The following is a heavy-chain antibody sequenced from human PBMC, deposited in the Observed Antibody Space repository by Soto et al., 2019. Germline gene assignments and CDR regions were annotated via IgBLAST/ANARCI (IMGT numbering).Heavy chain of an antibody. D-gene: IGHD2-2*01. CDR1: GGSISSYY. J-gene: IGHJ6*02. CDR3: AREFRYCSSTSCSARDYYYYYGMDV. Sequence: SETLSLTCTVSGGSISSYYWSWIRQPPGKGLEWSGYIYYSGSTNYNTSLKSRVTISVDTAKNQFSLKLSSGTAADTAVYYCAREFRYCSSTSCSARDYYYYYGMDVWGQGTTVTVSS. V-gene: IGHV4-59*01. CDR2: IYYSGST.